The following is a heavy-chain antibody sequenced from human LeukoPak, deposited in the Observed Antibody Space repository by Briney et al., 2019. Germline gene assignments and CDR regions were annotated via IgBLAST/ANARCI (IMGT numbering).Heavy chain of an antibody. D-gene: IGHD6-13*01. V-gene: IGHV3-23*01. Sequence: GGSLRLSCAASGFTFSSYAMSWVRQAPGKGLEWVSAISGSGGSTYYADSVKGRFTISRDNSKNTLYLQMNSLRAEDTAVYYCARTGYSSTYRFTGDYWGQGTLVTVSS. CDR3: ARTGYSSTYRFTGDY. J-gene: IGHJ4*02. CDR1: GFTFSSYA. CDR2: ISGSGGST.